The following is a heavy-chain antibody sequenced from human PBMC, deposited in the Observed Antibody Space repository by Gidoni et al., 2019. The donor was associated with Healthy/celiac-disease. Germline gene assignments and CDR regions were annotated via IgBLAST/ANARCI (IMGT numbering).Heavy chain of an antibody. V-gene: IGHV3-15*01. Sequence: EVQLVESGGGLVKPGGSLRLSCAASGFTFSNAWMSWVRQAPGKGLEWVGRIKSKTDGGTTDYAAPVKGRFTISRDDSKNTLYLQMNSLKTEDTAVYYCTTAGTSPGDYYYYGMDVWGQGTTVTVSS. CDR2: IKSKTDGGTT. D-gene: IGHD6-13*01. CDR3: TTAGTSPGDYYYYGMDV. CDR1: GFTFSNAW. J-gene: IGHJ6*02.